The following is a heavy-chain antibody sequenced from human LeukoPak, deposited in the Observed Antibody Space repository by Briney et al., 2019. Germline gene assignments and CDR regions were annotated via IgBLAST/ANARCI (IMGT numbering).Heavy chain of an antibody. CDR3: VKDTLSGAEGYRFLDS. Sequence: GGSLRLSCAASGFTFSGFAMSWCRQTPGKGLEWVSAISGSGGRTFYADSVKGRFTISRDNSKNTLYLQINSLSGEDTAVYYCVKDTLSGAEGYRFLDSWGQGTLVTVSS. V-gene: IGHV3-23*01. CDR2: ISGSGGRT. D-gene: IGHD5-18*01. J-gene: IGHJ4*02. CDR1: GFTFSGFA.